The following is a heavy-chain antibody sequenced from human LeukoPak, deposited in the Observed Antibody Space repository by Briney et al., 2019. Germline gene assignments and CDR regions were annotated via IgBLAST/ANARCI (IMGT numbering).Heavy chain of an antibody. CDR3: ARALGWELPGFYGMDV. D-gene: IGHD1-26*01. CDR1: GGSISSGGYY. Sequence: SETLSLTCTVSGGSISSGGYYWSWIRQHPGKGLEWIGYIYYSGSTYYNPSLKSRVTISVDTSKNQFSLKLSSVTAADTAVYYCARALGWELPGFYGMDVWGQGTTVTVSS. CDR2: IYYSGST. J-gene: IGHJ6*02. V-gene: IGHV4-31*03.